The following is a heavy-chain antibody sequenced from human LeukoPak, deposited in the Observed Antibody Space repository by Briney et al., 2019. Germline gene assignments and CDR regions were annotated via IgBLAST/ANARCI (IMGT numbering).Heavy chain of an antibody. V-gene: IGHV3-9*01. CDR3: AKDNVAASIHPVPFDY. CDR1: GFTFDDYA. CDR2: ISWNSGSI. J-gene: IGHJ4*02. Sequence: PGGSLRLSCAASGFTFDDYAMHWVRQAPGKGLEWVSGISWNSGSIGYADSVKGRFTISRDNAKNSLYLQMNSLRAEDTALYYCAKDNVAASIHPVPFDYWGQGTLVTVSS. D-gene: IGHD6-25*01.